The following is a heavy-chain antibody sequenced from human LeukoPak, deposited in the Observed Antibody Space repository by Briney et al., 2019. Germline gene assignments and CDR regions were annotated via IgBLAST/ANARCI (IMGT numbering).Heavy chain of an antibody. V-gene: IGHV4-34*01. CDR2: INHSGST. Sequence: SESLSLTCAVYGGSFSGYYWSWIRQPPGKGLEWIGEINHSGSTNYNPSLKSRVTISVDTSKNQFSLKLSSVTAADTAVYYCARVAVAGTRGWFDPWGQGTLVTVSS. CDR1: GGSFSGYY. J-gene: IGHJ5*02. D-gene: IGHD6-19*01. CDR3: ARVAVAGTRGWFDP.